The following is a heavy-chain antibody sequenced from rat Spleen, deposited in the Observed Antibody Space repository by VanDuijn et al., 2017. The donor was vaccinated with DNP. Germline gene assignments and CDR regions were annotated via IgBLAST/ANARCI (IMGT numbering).Heavy chain of an antibody. CDR3: ARPGGDEGYYFDY. V-gene: IGHV5S23*01. CDR2: ISPSGGST. Sequence: EVQLVESGGGLVQPGRSLKLSCAASGFTFSNYDMAWVRQAPTKGLEWVASISPSGGSTYYRDSVKGRFTVSRDNAKSSLYLQMDSLRSEDTATYYCARPGGDEGYYFDYWGQGVMVTVSS. D-gene: IGHD1-11*01. CDR1: GFTFSNYD. J-gene: IGHJ2*01.